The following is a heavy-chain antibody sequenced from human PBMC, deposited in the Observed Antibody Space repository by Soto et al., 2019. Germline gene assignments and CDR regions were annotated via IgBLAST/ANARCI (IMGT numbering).Heavy chain of an antibody. Sequence: PGGSLRLSCAASGFIFSDYSMNWVRQAPGRGLEWIAYITPSSSAIHYADSVRGRFTISRDNVKNSLYLQMNSLRDEDTAVYYCAAIIFGSKDWGQGTLVTVSS. V-gene: IGHV3-48*02. CDR2: ITPSSSAI. CDR1: GFIFSDYS. D-gene: IGHD3-3*02. CDR3: AAIIFGSKD. J-gene: IGHJ4*02.